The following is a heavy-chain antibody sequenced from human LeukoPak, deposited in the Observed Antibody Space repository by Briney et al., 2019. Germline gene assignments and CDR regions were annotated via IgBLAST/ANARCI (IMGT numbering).Heavy chain of an antibody. J-gene: IGHJ6*03. CDR2: ISTSGSII. CDR3: ARDATTEPGTVYMDV. V-gene: IGHV3-48*03. CDR1: GFTFSDYE. Sequence: PGGSLRLSCAASGFTFSDYEMNWVRQAPGKGLEWILHISTSGSIIHYADSVKGRFTISRDNAKNSLYLQMNSLRAEETALYFCARDATTEPGTVYMDVWGKGTTVTISS. D-gene: IGHD6-13*01.